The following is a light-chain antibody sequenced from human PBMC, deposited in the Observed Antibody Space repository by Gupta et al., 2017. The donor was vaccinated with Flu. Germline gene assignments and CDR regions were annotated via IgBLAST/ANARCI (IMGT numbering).Light chain of an antibody. V-gene: IGLV2-14*01. Sequence: QSALTQPASVSGSPDQSIAISCTGTSSDIGAYYYVSCYQQYPGKRPTVMSDEGRNGTSGGSTRFSGSKAGNTASLTISGRQAEDEADYYCGSYGAVGVFGGGTKVTVL. J-gene: IGLJ2*01. CDR2: EGR. CDR1: SSDIGAYYY. CDR3: GSYGAVGV.